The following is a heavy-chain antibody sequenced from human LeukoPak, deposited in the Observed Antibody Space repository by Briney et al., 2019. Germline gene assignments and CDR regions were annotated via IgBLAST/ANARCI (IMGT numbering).Heavy chain of an antibody. V-gene: IGHV3-23*01. CDR1: GFTFNNYA. CDR3: AKGGEYQLPGDY. CDR2: ISSSGANT. D-gene: IGHD2-2*01. Sequence: GGSLRLSCAASGFTFNNYAMSWVRQAPGKGLEWVSTISSSGANTYYADSVKGRFTISRHNSKNTLYLQMNSLRAEDTAVYYCAKGGEYQLPGDYWGQGTLVTVSS. J-gene: IGHJ4*02.